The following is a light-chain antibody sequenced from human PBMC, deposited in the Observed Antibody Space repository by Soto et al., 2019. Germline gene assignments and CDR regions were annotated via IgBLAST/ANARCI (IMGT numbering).Light chain of an antibody. CDR3: GSWDTSLSIV. J-gene: IGLJ2*01. CDR2: DVS. Sequence: QSALTQPASVSGSPGQSITISCTGTSGDVGAYNYVSWYQQHPGKAPRLMIYDVSNRPSGASNRFSGSKSGNTASLTISGLQAEDEADYYCGSWDTSLSIVFGGGTKVTVL. V-gene: IGLV2-14*01. CDR1: SGDVGAYNY.